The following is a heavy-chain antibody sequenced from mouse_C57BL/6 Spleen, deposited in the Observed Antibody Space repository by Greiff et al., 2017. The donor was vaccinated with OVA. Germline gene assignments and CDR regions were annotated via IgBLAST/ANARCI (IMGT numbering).Heavy chain of an antibody. D-gene: IGHD1-1*01. CDR3: ARRITTVVATLDY. Sequence: QVQLKQSGPELVKPGASVKISCKASGYAFSSSWMNWVKQRPGKGLEWIGRIYPGDGDTNYNGKFKGKATLTADKSSSTAYMQLSSLTSEDSAVYFCARRITTVVATLDYWGQGTTLTVSS. CDR1: GYAFSSSW. CDR2: IYPGDGDT. V-gene: IGHV1-82*01. J-gene: IGHJ2*01.